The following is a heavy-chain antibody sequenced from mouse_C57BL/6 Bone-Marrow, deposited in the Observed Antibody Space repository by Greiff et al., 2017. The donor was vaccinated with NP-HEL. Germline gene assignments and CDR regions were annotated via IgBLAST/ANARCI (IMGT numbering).Heavy chain of an antibody. J-gene: IGHJ3*01. CDR3: ARSEYYYGSSLFAY. CDR1: GYTFTSYW. V-gene: IGHV1-64*01. CDR2: IHPNSGST. D-gene: IGHD1-1*01. Sequence: VQLQQPGAELVKPGASVKLSCKASGYTFTSYWMHWVKQRPGQGLEWIGMIHPNSGSTNYNEKFKSKATLTVDKSSSTAYMQLSSLTSEDSAVYYCARSEYYYGSSLFAYWGQGTLVTVSA.